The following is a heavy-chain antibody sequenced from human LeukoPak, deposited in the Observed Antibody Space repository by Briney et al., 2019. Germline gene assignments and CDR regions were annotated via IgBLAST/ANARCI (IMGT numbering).Heavy chain of an antibody. D-gene: IGHD6-19*01. CDR3: AKDAIAVARNWFDP. CDR1: GFTFSTYA. Sequence: GRSLRLSCAASGFTFSTYAMHWVRQAPGKGLEWVALISFDGTIKHYADSVKGRFTISRDNSKNTLYLQMNSLRAEDTAVYYCAKDAIAVARNWFDPWGQGTLVTVSS. CDR2: ISFDGTIK. V-gene: IGHV3-30*04. J-gene: IGHJ5*02.